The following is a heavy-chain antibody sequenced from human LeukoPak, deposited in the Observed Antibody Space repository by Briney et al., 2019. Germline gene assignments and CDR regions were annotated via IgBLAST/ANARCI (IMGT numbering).Heavy chain of an antibody. D-gene: IGHD5-18*01. J-gene: IGHJ6*02. CDR3: ARLDTAIASYYYYGMDV. V-gene: IGHV4-61*01. CDR1: GGSVSSGSYY. Sequence: SETLSLTCTVSGGSVSSGSYYWSWIRQPPGKGLEWIGYIYYSGSTNYNPSLKSRVTISVDTSKNQFSLKLSSVTAADTAVYYCARLDTAIASYYYYGMDVWGQGTTVTVSS. CDR2: IYYSGST.